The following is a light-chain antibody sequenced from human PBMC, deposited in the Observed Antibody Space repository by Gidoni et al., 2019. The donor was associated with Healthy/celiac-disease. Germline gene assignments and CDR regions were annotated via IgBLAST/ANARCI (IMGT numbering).Light chain of an antibody. V-gene: IGLV1-44*01. Sequence: QSVLTQPPSAPGTPGQRVTISCSGSSSNIGSNTVNWYQQLPGTAPTLLIYSNNQRHSGVPDRFSGSKSGTSASLAISGLQSEDEADYYCAAWDDSLNGRVFGGVTKLTVL. CDR3: AAWDDSLNGRV. CDR2: SNN. J-gene: IGLJ3*02. CDR1: SSNIGSNT.